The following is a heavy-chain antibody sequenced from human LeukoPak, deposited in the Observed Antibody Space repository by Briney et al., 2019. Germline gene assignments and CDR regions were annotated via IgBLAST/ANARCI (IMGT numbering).Heavy chain of an antibody. CDR1: GFTFSSYA. V-gene: IGHV3-23*01. CDR2: ISGSGGST. Sequence: PGGSLRLSCAASGFTFSSYAMSWVRQAPGKGLEWVSAISGSGGSTYYADSVKGRFTISRDNSKNMLYLQMNSLRAEDTAVYYCAKDKGRYDFWSGYYDYWGQGTLVTVSS. CDR3: AKDKGRYDFWSGYYDY. D-gene: IGHD3-3*01. J-gene: IGHJ4*02.